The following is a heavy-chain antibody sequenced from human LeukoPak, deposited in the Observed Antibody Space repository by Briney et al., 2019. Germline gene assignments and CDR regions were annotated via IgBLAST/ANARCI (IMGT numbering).Heavy chain of an antibody. CDR1: GGSISSYY. D-gene: IGHD6-6*01. Sequence: SETLSLTCTVSGGSISSYYWSWIRQPPGKGLEWIGYIYYSGSTNYNPSLKSRVTISVDTSKNQFSLKLSSVTAADTAVYYCARGRVAARRGYYYMDVWGKGTTVTVSS. CDR2: IYYSGST. J-gene: IGHJ6*03. V-gene: IGHV4-59*12. CDR3: ARGRVAARRGYYYMDV.